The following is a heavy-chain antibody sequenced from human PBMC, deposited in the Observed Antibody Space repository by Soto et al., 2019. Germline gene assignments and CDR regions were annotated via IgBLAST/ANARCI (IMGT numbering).Heavy chain of an antibody. V-gene: IGHV1-18*01. D-gene: IGHD3-10*01. J-gene: IGHJ4*02. CDR3: ARGGSGAPVRY. CDR1: GYTFTTYG. Sequence: ASVKVSCKASGYTFTTYGISWVRQAPGQGREWMGWISAYNGNAHYAQKVQGRVTMTTDTSTSTAYMELTSLRSYYTAVYYGARGGSGAPVRYWGQGTLVTSPQ. CDR2: ISAYNGNA.